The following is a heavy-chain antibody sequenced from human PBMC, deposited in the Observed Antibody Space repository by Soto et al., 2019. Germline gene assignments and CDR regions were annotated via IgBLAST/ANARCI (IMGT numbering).Heavy chain of an antibody. CDR2: IIPVFGTA. J-gene: IGHJ1*01. D-gene: IGHD1-1*01. V-gene: IGHV1-69*01. Sequence: QVQLVQSGAEVKKPGSSVKVSCKASGGTFSSYAISWVRQAPGQGLECMGGIIPVFGTANYAQKCQGRVTINADESTSTVYMELSSLTSEDTAVYYCARGWNDFPHWGQGTLVTVSS. CDR3: ARGWNDFPH. CDR1: GGTFSSYA.